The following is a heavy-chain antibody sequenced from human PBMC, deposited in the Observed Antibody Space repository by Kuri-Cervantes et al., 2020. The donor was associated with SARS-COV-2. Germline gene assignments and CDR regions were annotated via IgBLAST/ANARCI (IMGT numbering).Heavy chain of an antibody. V-gene: IGHV3-33*01. CDR2: IYYDGSYK. Sequence: GGSLRLSCAASGFTFSRYSMHWVRQAPGKGLEWVAIIYYDGSYKHYAESVKGRFTISRDNSKNTLYLQMNSLRAEDTAVYYCARPMGIAVTPLNDAFDIWGQGTMVTVSS. D-gene: IGHD6-19*01. CDR3: ARPMGIAVTPLNDAFDI. J-gene: IGHJ3*02. CDR1: GFTFSRYS.